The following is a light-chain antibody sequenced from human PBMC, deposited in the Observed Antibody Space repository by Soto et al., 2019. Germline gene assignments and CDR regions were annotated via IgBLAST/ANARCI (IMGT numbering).Light chain of an antibody. CDR3: TSYTSTSTPYV. CDR2: DVY. J-gene: IGLJ1*01. Sequence: QSGRSQPGSVGGSPGQTITVACAGTSRDVGRYTYVSWYQQHPGKAPKLIIYDVYNRPSGVSTRFSGSKSGNTASLTISGLQAEDEADYYCTSYTSTSTPYVSGGGTKVTVL. CDR1: SRDVGRYTY. V-gene: IGLV2-14*01.